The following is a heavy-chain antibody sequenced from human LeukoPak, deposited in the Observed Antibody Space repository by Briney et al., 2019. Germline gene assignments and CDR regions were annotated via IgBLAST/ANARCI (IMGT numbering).Heavy chain of an antibody. V-gene: IGHV3-23*01. CDR3: VKDSVRGYSGYGNDGFEI. CDR2: ISGGGSNT. Sequence: GGSLRLSCAASGFTFSTYPISWVRQAPGKGLEWVSAISGGGSNTYYADSVKGRFTISRDNSKNTLYLQMDSLRAEDTAVYYCVKDSVRGYSGYGNDGFEIWGQGTMVTVSS. D-gene: IGHD5-12*01. CDR1: GFTFSTYP. J-gene: IGHJ3*02.